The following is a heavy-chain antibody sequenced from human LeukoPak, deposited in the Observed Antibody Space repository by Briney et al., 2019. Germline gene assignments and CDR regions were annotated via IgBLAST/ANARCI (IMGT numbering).Heavy chain of an antibody. V-gene: IGHV3-48*01. D-gene: IGHD6-19*01. CDR1: GFTFSSYS. CDR3: ARVGSSGWYDEDC. J-gene: IGHJ4*02. CDR2: ISSSSSTI. Sequence: GGSLRLSCAASGFTFSSYSMNWVRQAPGKGLDWVSYISSSSSTIYYADSVKGRFTISRDNAKNSLYLQMNSLRAEDTAVYYCARVGSSGWYDEDCWGQGTLVTVSS.